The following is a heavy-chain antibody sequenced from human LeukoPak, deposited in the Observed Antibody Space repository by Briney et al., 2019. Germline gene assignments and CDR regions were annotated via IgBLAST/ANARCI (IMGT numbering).Heavy chain of an antibody. D-gene: IGHD5-18*01. CDR3: ARESGYSYGLAGFFDY. Sequence: GGSLRLSCAASGFSFEDYGMSWVRQAPGKGLEWVSGINWNGGSTGYGDSVKGRFTISRDDSKNTLYLQMNSLRAEDTAVYYCARESGYSYGLAGFFDYWGQGTLVTVSS. V-gene: IGHV3-20*04. CDR2: INWNGGST. J-gene: IGHJ4*02. CDR1: GFSFEDYG.